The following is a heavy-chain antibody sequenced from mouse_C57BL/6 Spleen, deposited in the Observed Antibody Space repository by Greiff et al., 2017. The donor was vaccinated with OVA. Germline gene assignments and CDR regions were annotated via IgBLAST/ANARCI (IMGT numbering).Heavy chain of an antibody. D-gene: IGHD1-1*01. Sequence: LQESVPGMVKPSQSLSLTCTVTGYSITSGYDWHWIRHFPGNKLEWMGYISYSGSTNYNPSLKSRISITHDTSKNHFFLKLNSVTTEDTATYYCARGGDYYGSSYNAMDYWGQGTSVTVSS. J-gene: IGHJ4*01. CDR3: ARGGDYYGSSYNAMDY. V-gene: IGHV3-1*01. CDR1: GYSITSGYD. CDR2: ISYSGST.